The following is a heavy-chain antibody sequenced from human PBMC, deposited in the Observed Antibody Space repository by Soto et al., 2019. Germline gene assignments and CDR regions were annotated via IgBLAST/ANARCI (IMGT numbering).Heavy chain of an antibody. J-gene: IGHJ3*02. V-gene: IGHV1-18*01. Sequence: ASVKVSCKASGYTFTSYGISWVRQAPGQGLEWMGWIGAYNGNTNYAQKLQGRVTMTTDTSTSTAYMELRRLRSDDTAVYYCATWYSSSWDGAFDIWGQGTMVTV. CDR3: ATWYSSSWDGAFDI. CDR1: GYTFTSYG. CDR2: IGAYNGNT. D-gene: IGHD6-13*01.